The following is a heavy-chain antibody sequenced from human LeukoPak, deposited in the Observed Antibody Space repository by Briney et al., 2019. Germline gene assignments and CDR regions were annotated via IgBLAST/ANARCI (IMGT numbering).Heavy chain of an antibody. CDR1: GFTFTNFW. CDR3: AKDTPTTGYYLDS. J-gene: IGHJ4*02. CDR2: IKEDGSDK. Sequence: GGSLRLSCAASGFTFTNFWMSRVRQAPGKGLERVANIKEDGSDKYYVDSVRGRFTISRDNSENTLYLQINSLRVEDTAVYYCAKDTPTTGYYLDSWGQGTLVTVSS. D-gene: IGHD1-1*01. V-gene: IGHV3-7*01.